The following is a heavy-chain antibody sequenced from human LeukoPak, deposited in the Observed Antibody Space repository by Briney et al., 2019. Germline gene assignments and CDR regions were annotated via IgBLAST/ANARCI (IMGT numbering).Heavy chain of an antibody. CDR3: AKMMGQRLYDYGMDV. CDR2: IWYDGSNK. J-gene: IGHJ6*04. Sequence: GGSLRLSCAASGFTFSSYGMHWVRQAPGKGLEWVAVIWYDGSNKYYADSVKGRFTISRDNSKNTLYLQMNSLRAEDPAVYYCAKMMGQRLYDYGMDVWGKGTTVTFSS. CDR1: GFTFSSYG. V-gene: IGHV3-33*06. D-gene: IGHD3-16*01.